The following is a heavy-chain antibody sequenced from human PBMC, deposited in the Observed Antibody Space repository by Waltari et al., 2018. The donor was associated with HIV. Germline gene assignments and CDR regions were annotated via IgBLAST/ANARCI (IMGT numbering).Heavy chain of an antibody. D-gene: IGHD3-16*01. CDR1: GFTFSSYG. CDR3: VKERGPFNGFDI. CDR2: IWSDGYNK. J-gene: IGHJ3*02. V-gene: IGHV3-33*06. Sequence: QVYLMDSGGGVVQPGGSLKLSCAASGFTFSSYGMHWVRQAPGKGLEWVAVIWSDGYNKFYADSVRGRFTFSRDNSKYTLSLQMNSLRAEDTALYYCVKERGPFNGFDIWGQGTMVTVSS.